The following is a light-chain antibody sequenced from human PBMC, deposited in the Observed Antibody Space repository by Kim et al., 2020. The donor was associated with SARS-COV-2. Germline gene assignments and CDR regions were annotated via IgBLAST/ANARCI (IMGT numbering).Light chain of an antibody. V-gene: IGLV2-8*01. CDR3: SSYVVTNNRV. J-gene: IGLJ3*02. CDR1: SSDIGAFNY. Sequence: QSALTQPPSASGSPGQSVTISCTGTSSDIGAFNYVSWYQQHPGKAPKLLIYEVSERPSGVPDRFSGSKSGNTASLTVSGLQAEDEADYYCSSYVVTNNRVFGGGTQLTVL. CDR2: EVS.